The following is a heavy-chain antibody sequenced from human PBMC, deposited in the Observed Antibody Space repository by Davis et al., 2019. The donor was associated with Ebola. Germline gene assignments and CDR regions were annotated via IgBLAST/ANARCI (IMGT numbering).Heavy chain of an antibody. D-gene: IGHD2-21*01. J-gene: IGHJ6*03. Sequence: PGGSLRLSCAASGFTFSTYTMNWVRQAPGKGLEWVSSISSSGSFISYADSVKGRFTISRDNAKNSVFLQMNSLRAEDTAVYYCAYFTRDFYYSYCMDVWGKGTRVTVSS. CDR2: ISSSGSFI. V-gene: IGHV3-21*01. CDR1: GFTFSTYT. CDR3: AYFTRDFYYSYCMDV.